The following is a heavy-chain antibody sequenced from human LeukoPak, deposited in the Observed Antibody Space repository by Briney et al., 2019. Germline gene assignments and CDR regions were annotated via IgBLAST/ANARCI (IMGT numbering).Heavy chain of an antibody. CDR1: GFTFDDYA. J-gene: IGHJ4*02. Sequence: GRSLRLSCAASGFTFDDYAMHWVRQAPGKGLEWVSGISWNSGSIGYADSVKGRFTISRDNAKNSLYLQMNSLIAEDTALYYCAKDVGPYGSGSYEDYWGQGTLVTVSS. V-gene: IGHV3-9*01. CDR3: AKDVGPYGSGSYEDY. CDR2: ISWNSGSI. D-gene: IGHD3-10*01.